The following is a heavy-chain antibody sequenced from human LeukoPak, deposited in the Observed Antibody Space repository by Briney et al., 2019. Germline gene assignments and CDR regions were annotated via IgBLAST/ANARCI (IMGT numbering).Heavy chain of an antibody. Sequence: PGGSLRLSCAASGFTFQSYLMSWVRQAPGKGLDWVATIKEDGNDKYYVDSVKGRFTISRDNAKNSLYLQMNSLRAEDTAVYYCATVIPAAMPAFDYWGQGTLVTVSS. D-gene: IGHD2-2*01. J-gene: IGHJ4*02. CDR2: IKEDGNDK. CDR1: GFTFQSYL. CDR3: ATVIPAAMPAFDY. V-gene: IGHV3-7*01.